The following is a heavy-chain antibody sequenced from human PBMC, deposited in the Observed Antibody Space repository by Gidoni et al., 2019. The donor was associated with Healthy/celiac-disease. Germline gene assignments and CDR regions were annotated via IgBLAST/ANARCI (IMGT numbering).Heavy chain of an antibody. V-gene: IGHV4-39*01. Sequence: QLQLQESGPGLVKPSETLSLTCTVSGGSISSSSYYWGWIRQPPGKGLEWIGSIYYSGSTYYNPSLKSRVTISVDTSKNQFSLKLSSVTAADTAVYYCARHAGSLHFDWLLNPLDVWGQGTTVTVSS. CDR1: GGSISSSSYY. CDR3: ARHAGSLHFDWLLNPLDV. D-gene: IGHD3-9*01. CDR2: IYYSGST. J-gene: IGHJ6*02.